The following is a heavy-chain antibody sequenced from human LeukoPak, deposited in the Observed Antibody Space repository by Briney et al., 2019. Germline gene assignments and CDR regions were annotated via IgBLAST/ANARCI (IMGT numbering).Heavy chain of an antibody. CDR3: ARVMYNWYFDL. CDR2: ISSSGSPI. CDR1: GFTFSSYA. D-gene: IGHD2-8*02. V-gene: IGHV3-48*04. Sequence: GGSLRLSCAASGFTFSSYAMTWVRQAPGKGLEWVSYISSSGSPIYDADSVKGRFSISRDNANKSLFLQMSGLRGEDTAVYYCARVMYNWYFDLWGRGTLVTVSS. J-gene: IGHJ2*01.